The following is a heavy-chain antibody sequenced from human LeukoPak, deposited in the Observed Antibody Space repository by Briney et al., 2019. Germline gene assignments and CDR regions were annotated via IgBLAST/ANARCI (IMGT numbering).Heavy chain of an antibody. CDR2: ISSSTTDI. Sequence: ASVKVSCKASGFTFTGYTINWVRQAPGKGLEWVSCISSSTTDIYYADSVKGRFTISRDNAKRSVYLQMNSLRAEDTAVYYCAREDDYSSSWYGVDYWGQGTLVTVSS. D-gene: IGHD6-13*01. CDR1: GFTFTGYT. V-gene: IGHV3-21*01. CDR3: AREDDYSSSWYGVDY. J-gene: IGHJ4*02.